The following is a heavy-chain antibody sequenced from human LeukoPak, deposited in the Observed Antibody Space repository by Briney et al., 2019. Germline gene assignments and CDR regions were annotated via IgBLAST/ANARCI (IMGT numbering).Heavy chain of an antibody. J-gene: IGHJ4*02. CDR3: AKEESGSGWWGGYFDY. CDR1: GFTFRSHA. Sequence: GGSLRLSCAASGFTFRSHAMNWVRQAPGKGLEWVSDIKGSGASTYYVDSVKGRFTISRDNAKNTVYLQVNSLRADDTAVYYCAKEESGSGWWGGYFDYWGQGTLVTVSS. CDR2: IKGSGAST. D-gene: IGHD6-19*01. V-gene: IGHV3-23*01.